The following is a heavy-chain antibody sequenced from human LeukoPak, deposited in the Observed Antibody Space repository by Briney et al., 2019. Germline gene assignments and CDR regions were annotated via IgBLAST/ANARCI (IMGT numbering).Heavy chain of an antibody. V-gene: IGHV3-33*06. D-gene: IGHD3-22*01. J-gene: IGHJ1*01. CDR1: GFTFSSYD. CDR3: AKDPYYYGSSGYYVGETQGFQH. CDR2: IWYDGSNK. Sequence: PGGSLRLSCAASGFTFSSYDMHWVRQAPGKGLEWVAVIWYDGSNKYYADSVKGRFTISRDNSKNTLYLQMNSLRAEDTAVYYCAKDPYYYGSSGYYVGETQGFQHWGQGTLVTVSS.